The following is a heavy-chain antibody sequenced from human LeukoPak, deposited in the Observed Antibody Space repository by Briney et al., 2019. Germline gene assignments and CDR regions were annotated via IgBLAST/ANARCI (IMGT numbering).Heavy chain of an antibody. Sequence: GGSLRLSCAASRFTFSSYAMSWVRQAPGKGLEWVSAISGSGGSTYYADSVKGRFTISRDNSKNTLYLQMNSLRAEDTAVYYCANGMGYYYYYYMDVWGKGTTVTVSS. V-gene: IGHV3-23*01. CDR2: ISGSGGST. CDR1: RFTFSSYA. J-gene: IGHJ6*03. D-gene: IGHD1-14*01. CDR3: ANGMGYYYYYYMDV.